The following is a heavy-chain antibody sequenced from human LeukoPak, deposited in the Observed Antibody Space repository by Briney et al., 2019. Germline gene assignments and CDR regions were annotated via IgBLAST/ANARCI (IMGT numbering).Heavy chain of an antibody. J-gene: IGHJ4*02. CDR1: GDSIDSLDL. D-gene: IGHD3-22*01. CDR2: MYLSGTT. CDR3: AGLVGRYSSGLYYYYFDY. V-gene: IGHV4-4*02. Sequence: SETLSLTCTVSGDSIDSLDLWSWVRQPPGKGLEWIGEMYLSGTTHSNPSVKSRVTIPIDKSKNQFFLNLSSVTAADTAVYYCAGLVGRYSSGLYYYYFDYWGQGTLVTVSS.